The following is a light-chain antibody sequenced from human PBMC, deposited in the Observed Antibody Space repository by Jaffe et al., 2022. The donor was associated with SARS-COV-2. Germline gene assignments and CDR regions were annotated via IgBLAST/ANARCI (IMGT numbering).Light chain of an antibody. J-gene: IGLJ3*02. CDR1: SSNIGKNH. CDR3: AVWDDSLSAWV. CDR2: RNG. V-gene: IGLV1-47*01. Sequence: QSVLTQPLSASGTPGQGVTISSSGSSSNIGKNHVYWYQQLPGAAPKLLIYRNGQRPSGVSDRFSASKSGTSASLAISGLRSEDEAHYYCAVWDDSLSAWVFGGGTKLTVL.